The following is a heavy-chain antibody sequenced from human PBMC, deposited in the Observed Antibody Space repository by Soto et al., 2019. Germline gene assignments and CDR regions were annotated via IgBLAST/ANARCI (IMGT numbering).Heavy chain of an antibody. J-gene: IGHJ6*02. Sequence: GGSLRLSCTASGFTFSRHAMTWVRKTKGKGLEWVSGLSDSGGSIYYADSVKGRFTISRDNSMNTLYLQMNSLRAEDTAVYYCARAAVAGYYYYYYGMDVWGQGTTVTVSS. V-gene: IGHV3-23*01. CDR1: GFTFSRHA. CDR2: LSDSGGSI. CDR3: ARAAVAGYYYYYYGMDV. D-gene: IGHD6-19*01.